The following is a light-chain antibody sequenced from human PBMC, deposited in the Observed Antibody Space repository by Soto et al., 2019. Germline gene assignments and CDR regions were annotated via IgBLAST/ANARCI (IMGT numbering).Light chain of an antibody. V-gene: IGLV1-44*01. CDR2: SNN. CDR1: SSNIGSNT. CDR3: AAWDDSLHGFYV. Sequence: QSVLTQPPSASGTPGQRVTISCSGSSSNIGSNTVNWYQQLPGTAPKLLIYSNNQRPSGVPDRFSGSKSGTSASLAISGLQSEHEADYYCAAWDDSLHGFYVFGTGTKLTVL. J-gene: IGLJ1*01.